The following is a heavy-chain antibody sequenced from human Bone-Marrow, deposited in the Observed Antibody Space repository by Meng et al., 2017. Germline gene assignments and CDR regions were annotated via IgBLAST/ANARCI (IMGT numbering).Heavy chain of an antibody. CDR3: ARERGAALGGDFDY. V-gene: IGHV1-3*01. D-gene: IGHD3-16*01. CDR2: INAGNGNT. CDR1: GYTFTSYA. J-gene: IGHJ4*02. Sequence: QVQLVQSGAEVKKPGASVKVSCKASGYTFTSYAMHWVRQAPGQRLEWMGWINAGNGNTKYSQNFQGRVTITRDTSASTAYMELRSLTSDDTATYYCARERGAALGGDFDYWGQGTLVTVSS.